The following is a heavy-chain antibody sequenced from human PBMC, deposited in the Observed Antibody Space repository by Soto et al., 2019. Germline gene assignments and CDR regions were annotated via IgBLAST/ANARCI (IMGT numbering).Heavy chain of an antibody. J-gene: IGHJ3*02. V-gene: IGHV1-69*02. CDR2: IIPILGIA. D-gene: IGHD2-15*01. CDR1: GGTFSSYT. Sequence: QVQLVQSGAEVNKPGSSVKVSCKASGGTFSSYTISWVRQAPGQGLEWMGRIIPILGIANYAQKFQGRVTITADKSTSTAYMELSSLRSEDTAVYYCARGRGVGYCSGGSCYPDSFDIWGQGTMVTVSS. CDR3: ARGRGVGYCSGGSCYPDSFDI.